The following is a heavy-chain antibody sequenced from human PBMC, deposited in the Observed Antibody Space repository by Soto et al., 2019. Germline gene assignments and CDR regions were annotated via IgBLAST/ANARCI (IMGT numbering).Heavy chain of an antibody. Sequence: QMDLVVSGGGVVQHWGSRILSCTPSGFPFDNFAMHWVRHAPCNGLGLGAVVSQDVAIKDYAESVRGRLTNATDNSRDTLCLQMNRLRPEYTAGYYCGRETRIVRVVVPTTGSPVALALGGKGTVVTVSS. CDR2: VSQDVAIK. CDR1: GFPFDNFA. CDR3: GRETRIVRVVVPTTGSPVALAL. J-gene: IGHJ3*01. D-gene: IGHD2-15*01. V-gene: IGHV3-30-3*01.